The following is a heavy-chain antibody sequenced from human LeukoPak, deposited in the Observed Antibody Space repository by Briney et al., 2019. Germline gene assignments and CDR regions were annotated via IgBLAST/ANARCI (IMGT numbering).Heavy chain of an antibody. J-gene: IGHJ1*01. D-gene: IGHD2-2*01. CDR3: ARVVYCSSTSCRTPEYFQH. Sequence: GGSLRLSCAASGFTFSDYYMSWIRQAPGKGLEWVSYISSSGSTIYYADSVKGRFTISRDNAKNSLYLQMNSLRAEDTAVYYCARVVYCSSTSCRTPEYFQHWGQGTLVTVSS. V-gene: IGHV3-11*04. CDR2: ISSSGSTI. CDR1: GFTFSDYY.